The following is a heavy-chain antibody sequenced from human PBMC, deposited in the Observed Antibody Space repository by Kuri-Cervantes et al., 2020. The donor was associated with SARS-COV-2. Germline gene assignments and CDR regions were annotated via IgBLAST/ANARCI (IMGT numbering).Heavy chain of an antibody. D-gene: IGHD4-11*01. CDR2: IYHSGST. V-gene: IGHV4-59*01. J-gene: IGHJ4*02. Sequence: SETLSLTCTVSGGSISSYYWSWIRQPPGKGLEWIGYIYHSGSTNYNPSLKSRVTISVDTSKNQFSLKLSSVTAADTAVYYCARGTSNAAPPRDDWGQGTQVTVSS. CDR1: GGSISSYY. CDR3: ARGTSNAAPPRDD.